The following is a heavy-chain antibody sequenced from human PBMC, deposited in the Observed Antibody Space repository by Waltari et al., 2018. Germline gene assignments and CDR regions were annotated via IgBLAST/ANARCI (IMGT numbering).Heavy chain of an antibody. CDR1: GSTLTPYS. Sequence: EVQRVESGGGLVQPGGSLDLSCAASGSTLTPYSLHWVRQAPGKGLEWVSYISSSSSTVYYTDSVKGRFTISRDNAKNSLYLQMNSLRAEDTAVYYCARDMWGWFDPWGQGTLVTVSS. V-gene: IGHV3-48*01. CDR3: ARDMWGWFDP. J-gene: IGHJ5*02. D-gene: IGHD3-16*01. CDR2: ISSSSSTV.